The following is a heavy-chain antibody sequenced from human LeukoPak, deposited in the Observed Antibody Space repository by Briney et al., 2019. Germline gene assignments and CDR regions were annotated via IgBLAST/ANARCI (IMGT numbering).Heavy chain of an antibody. V-gene: IGHV3-48*03. Sequence: GGSLTLSCAASGFSFSSYEMNWVRQPPGKGLEWVSYVSSSGSNIYYTDSMKGRFTLSRDNAKHSMYMQMNSLRAEDTAVYYCARDLKRCFDYWGRGTLVTVSS. D-gene: IGHD5-24*01. J-gene: IGHJ4*02. CDR2: VSSSGSNI. CDR1: GFSFSSYE. CDR3: ARDLKRCFDY.